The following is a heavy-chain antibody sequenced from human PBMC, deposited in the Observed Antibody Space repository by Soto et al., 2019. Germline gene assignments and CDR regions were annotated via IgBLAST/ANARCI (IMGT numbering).Heavy chain of an antibody. CDR1: GGSLSPYY. CDR3: ARDRRGSSWPRVDY. Sequence: SGTLYLTCIVSGGSLSPYYCSWIRQSPGKGLEWVGSIYYTGTTDYNPSLKSRVTISIATSANKVSLEMTSVTAADTAVYYCARDRRGSSWPRVDYWGQGKLVT. V-gene: IGHV4-59*01. CDR2: IYYTGTT. J-gene: IGHJ4*02. D-gene: IGHD6-13*01.